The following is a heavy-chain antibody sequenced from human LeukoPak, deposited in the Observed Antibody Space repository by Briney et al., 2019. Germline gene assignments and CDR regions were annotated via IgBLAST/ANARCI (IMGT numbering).Heavy chain of an antibody. CDR3: ARLSHYYDSGSYSWYFDY. J-gene: IGHJ4*02. CDR1: GFTARSHR. D-gene: IGHD3-10*01. Sequence: GGSLRLSCAASGFTARSHRLIWVRQAPGKGLEWVSSINSNSGYIYYADSVKGRFTISGDNAKNSLYLQMNSLRAEDTAVYYCARLSHYYDSGSYSWYFDYWGQGALVTVSS. V-gene: IGHV3-21*01. CDR2: INSNSGYI.